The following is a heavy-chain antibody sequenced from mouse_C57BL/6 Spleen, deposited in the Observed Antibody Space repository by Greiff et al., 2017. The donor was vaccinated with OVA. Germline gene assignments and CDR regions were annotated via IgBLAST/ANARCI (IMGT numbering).Heavy chain of an antibody. Sequence: EVQGVESGGGLVKPGGSLKLSCAASGFTFSSYAMSWVRQTPGKRLEWVATISDGGSYTYYPDNVKGRFTISRDTSKNTPYLQMSHLKSEDTAVYYCARDRGTTVVATGYWYFDVWGTGTTVTVSS. V-gene: IGHV5-4*01. CDR2: ISDGGSYT. J-gene: IGHJ1*03. CDR3: ARDRGTTVVATGYWYFDV. CDR1: GFTFSSYA. D-gene: IGHD1-1*01.